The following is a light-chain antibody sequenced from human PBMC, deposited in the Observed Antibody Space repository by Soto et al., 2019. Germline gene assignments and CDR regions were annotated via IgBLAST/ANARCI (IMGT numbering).Light chain of an antibody. V-gene: IGLV2-14*01. CDR1: SSDVGGYNY. J-gene: IGLJ3*02. CDR2: EVS. CDR3: FSYSSCSALV. Sequence: QSVLTQPASVSGSPGQSITISCTGTSSDVGGYNYVSWYQQHPAKAPKLMIYEVSNRPSGVSHRFSGCKSGNTAYLTISGLQAEDEGDYYGFSYSSCSALVFGGGTKVTVL.